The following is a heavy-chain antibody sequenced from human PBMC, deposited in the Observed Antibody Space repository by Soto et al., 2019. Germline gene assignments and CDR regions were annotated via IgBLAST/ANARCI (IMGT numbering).Heavy chain of an antibody. D-gene: IGHD5-12*01. V-gene: IGHV4-59*01. CDR2: IYYSGST. CDR1: GGSISSYY. CDR3: ARDLGGSGYADYYYYMDV. Sequence: SETLSLTCTVSGGSISSYYWSWIRQPPGKGLEWIGYIYYSGSTNYNPSLKSRVTISVDTSKNQFSLKLSSVTAADTAVYYCARDLGGSGYADYYYYMDVWGKGTTVTVSS. J-gene: IGHJ6*03.